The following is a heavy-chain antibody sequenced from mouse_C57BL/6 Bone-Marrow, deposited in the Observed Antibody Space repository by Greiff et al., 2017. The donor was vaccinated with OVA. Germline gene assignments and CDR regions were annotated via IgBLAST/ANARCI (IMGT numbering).Heavy chain of an antibody. D-gene: IGHD2-5*01. CDR3: ARDGPTIVTKWYFDV. CDR1: GFTFSSYA. Sequence: EVKLMESGGGLVKPGGSLKLSCAASGFTFSSYAMSWVRQTPEKRLEWVATISDGGSYTYYPDNVKGRFTISRDNAKNNLYLQMSHLKSEDTAMYYCARDGPTIVTKWYFDVWGTGTTVTVSS. J-gene: IGHJ1*03. CDR2: ISDGGSYT. V-gene: IGHV5-4*01.